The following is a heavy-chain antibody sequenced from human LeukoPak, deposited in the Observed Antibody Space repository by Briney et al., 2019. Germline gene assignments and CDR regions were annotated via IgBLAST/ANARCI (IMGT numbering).Heavy chain of an antibody. CDR1: GFTFKTYA. Sequence: PGGSLRLSCEASGFTFKTYAMSWVRQAPGKGLEWVSTFGSSGNTYYADSVKGRFTISRDNSRNTLYLQMNTLKVGDTAVYYCAKRGGGVVLVDTTRYYFDSWGQGTLVTVSS. J-gene: IGHJ4*02. V-gene: IGHV3-23*01. D-gene: IGHD2-15*01. CDR2: FGSSGNT. CDR3: AKRGGGVVLVDTTRYYFDS.